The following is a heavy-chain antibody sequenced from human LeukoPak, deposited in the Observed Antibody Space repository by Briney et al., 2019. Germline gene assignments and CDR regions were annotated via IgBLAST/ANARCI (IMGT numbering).Heavy chain of an antibody. J-gene: IGHJ5*02. CDR3: VRDWGYDSSGYWQKYFDT. CDR1: GFTFSSYG. Sequence: GGSLRLSCAASGFTFSSYGMHWVRQAPGKGLEWVAFIRYDGSNKYYADSVKGRFTISRDNAKSTVYLQMNSLRAEDTAVYYCVRDWGYDSSGYWQKYFDTWGQGTLVTVSS. D-gene: IGHD3-22*01. V-gene: IGHV3-30*02. CDR2: IRYDGSNK.